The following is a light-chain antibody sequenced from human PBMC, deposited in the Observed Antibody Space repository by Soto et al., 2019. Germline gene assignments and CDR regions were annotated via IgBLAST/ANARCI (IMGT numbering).Light chain of an antibody. CDR1: SSDVGGYNY. J-gene: IGLJ2*01. Sequence: QSALTQPASVSGSPGQSITISCTGTSSDVGGYNYVSWYQQHPGKAPKLMIYDVSNRPSGVSNRFSGSKSGNTASLTISGLQAEDEADYYCSSYTSSSTLHLVVFGGGTKLTVL. CDR3: SSYTSSSTLHLVV. CDR2: DVS. V-gene: IGLV2-14*01.